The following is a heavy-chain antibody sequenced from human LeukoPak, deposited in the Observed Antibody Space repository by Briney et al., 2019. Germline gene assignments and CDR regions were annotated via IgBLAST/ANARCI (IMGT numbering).Heavy chain of an antibody. J-gene: IGHJ6*03. Sequence: GGSLRLSCAASGFTFSRNSMNWVRQAPGKGLEWVSSISTSSSYIYYADSVKGRFTISRDNAKNSLFLQMNSLRAEDTAVYYCARVLRYCSGGNCYSGGLGYMDVWGKGTTVTISS. D-gene: IGHD2-15*01. V-gene: IGHV3-21*04. CDR2: ISTSSSYI. CDR3: ARVLRYCSGGNCYSGGLGYMDV. CDR1: GFTFSRNS.